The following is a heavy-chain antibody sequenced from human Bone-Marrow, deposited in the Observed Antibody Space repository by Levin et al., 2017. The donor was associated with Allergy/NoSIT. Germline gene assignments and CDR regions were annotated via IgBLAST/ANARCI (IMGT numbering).Heavy chain of an antibody. CDR3: AKDGGSNPSRNYYYYYYMDV. J-gene: IGHJ6*03. CDR1: GFTFSSYA. Sequence: GESLKISCAASGFTFSSYAMSWVRQAPGKGLEWVSAISGSGGSTYYADSVKGRFTISRDNSKNTLYLQMNSLRAEDTAVYYCAKDGGSNPSRNYYYYYYMDVWGKGTTVTVSS. CDR2: ISGSGGST. V-gene: IGHV3-23*01. D-gene: IGHD3-10*01.